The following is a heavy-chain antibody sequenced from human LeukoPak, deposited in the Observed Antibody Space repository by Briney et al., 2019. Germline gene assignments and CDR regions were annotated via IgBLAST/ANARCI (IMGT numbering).Heavy chain of an antibody. CDR3: ARDLSFGSLDF. CDR2: MWYDGSRE. Sequence: GGSLRLSCAASGFILSTHGMHWVRQAPGKGQEWVAGMWYDGSREDYADSVKGRFTISRDMSKNTLNLQMNSLRVEDTAMFYCARDLSFGSLDFRGQGTLVTVSS. V-gene: IGHV3-33*01. CDR1: GFILSTHG. J-gene: IGHJ4*02. D-gene: IGHD1-26*01.